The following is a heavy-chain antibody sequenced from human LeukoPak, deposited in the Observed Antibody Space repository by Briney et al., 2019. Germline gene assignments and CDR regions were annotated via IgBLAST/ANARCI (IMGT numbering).Heavy chain of an antibody. D-gene: IGHD2-2*01. J-gene: IGHJ6*03. CDR1: GFTFSSYW. V-gene: IGHV3-74*01. CDR3: ARALRVCSSTSCYSYYYYMDV. CDR2: INTDGSST. Sequence: GGSLRLSCAASGFTFSSYWMHWVRQAPGKGLVWVSRINTDGSSTSYADSVKGRFTISRDNAKNTLYLQMNSLRAEDTAVYYCARALRVCSSTSCYSYYYYMDVWGKGTTVTVSS.